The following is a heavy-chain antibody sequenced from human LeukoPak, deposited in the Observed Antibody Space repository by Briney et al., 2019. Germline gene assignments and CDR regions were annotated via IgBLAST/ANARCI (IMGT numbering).Heavy chain of an antibody. V-gene: IGHV3-23*01. CDR1: GFAFNTYW. J-gene: IGHJ4*02. CDR2: TSGSGGST. CDR3: ATTHRYCTNGVCSHYFDY. D-gene: IGHD2-8*01. Sequence: GGSLRLSCAASGFAFNTYWMSWVRQAPGKGLEWVSATSGSGGSTYYADSVKGRFTISRDNSKNTLYLQMNSLRAEDTAVYYCATTHRYCTNGVCSHYFDYWGQGTLVTVSS.